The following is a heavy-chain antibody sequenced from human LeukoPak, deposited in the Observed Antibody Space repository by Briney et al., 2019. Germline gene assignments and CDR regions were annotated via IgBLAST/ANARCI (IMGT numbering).Heavy chain of an antibody. D-gene: IGHD6-19*01. J-gene: IGHJ4*02. V-gene: IGHV3-23*01. CDR2: ISGSGGST. Sequence: PGGSLRLSRAASGFTFITYAMSWVRQAPGKGLEWVSAISGSGGSTYYADSVKGRFTISRDNSKNTLYLQMNSLRAEDTAVYYCAKDEQWLGYFDYWGQGTLVTVSS. CDR3: AKDEQWLGYFDY. CDR1: GFTFITYA.